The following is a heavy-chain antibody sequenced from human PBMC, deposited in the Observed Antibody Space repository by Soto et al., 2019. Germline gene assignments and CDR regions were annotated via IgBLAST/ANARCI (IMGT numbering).Heavy chain of an antibody. Sequence: PSETLSLTCAVDGGSFSGYYWSWIRQPPGKGLEWIGEINHSGSTNYNPSLKSRVTISVDTSKNQFSLKLSSVTAADTAVYYCARGSRLLWFGELLYLPGSFCLEYWGQGTLVTVSS. D-gene: IGHD3-10*01. CDR3: ARGSRLLWFGELLYLPGSFCLEY. J-gene: IGHJ4*02. V-gene: IGHV4-34*01. CDR2: INHSGST. CDR1: GGSFSGYY.